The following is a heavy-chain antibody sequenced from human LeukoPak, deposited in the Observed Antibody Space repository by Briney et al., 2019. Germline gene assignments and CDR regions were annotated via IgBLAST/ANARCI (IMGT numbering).Heavy chain of an antibody. CDR1: GFTFSSSW. CDR3: AKKETTVTTFFEN. J-gene: IGHJ4*02. Sequence: QPGGSLRLSCAVSGFTFSSSWMSWVRQAPGKGLEWVSDISASGGSTYYTDSVKGRFTISRDNSKNTLYLQMNSLRAEDTAVYYCAKKETTVTTFFENWGQGTLVTVSS. CDR2: ISASGGST. D-gene: IGHD4-17*01. V-gene: IGHV3-23*01.